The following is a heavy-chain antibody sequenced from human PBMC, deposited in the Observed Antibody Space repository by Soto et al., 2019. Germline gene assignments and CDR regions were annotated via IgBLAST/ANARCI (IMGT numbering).Heavy chain of an antibody. V-gene: IGHV4-39*01. Sequence: QLQLQESGPGLVKPSETLSLTCTVSGGSISSSSYYWGCIRQPPGKGLEWIGSIYYSGSTYYNPSLKSRVTISVDTSKNQFSLKLSSVTAADTAVYYCARLPRGLYGMDVWGQGTTVTVSS. CDR1: GGSISSSSYY. CDR3: ARLPRGLYGMDV. J-gene: IGHJ6*02. CDR2: IYYSGST.